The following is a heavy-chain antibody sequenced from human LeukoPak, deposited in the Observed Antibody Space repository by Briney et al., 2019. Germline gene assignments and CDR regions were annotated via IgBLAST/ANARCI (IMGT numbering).Heavy chain of an antibody. CDR3: AKRYYDSSGYYLFDY. D-gene: IGHD3-22*01. J-gene: IGHJ4*02. Sequence: AGSLRLSWAASRFAFGSYAMSWVRQAPGKGLEWVSAISGSGGSTYYADSVKGRFTISRDNSKNTLYLQMNSLRAEDTAVYYCAKRYYDSSGYYLFDYWGQGTLVTVSS. CDR2: ISGSGGST. CDR1: RFAFGSYA. V-gene: IGHV3-23*01.